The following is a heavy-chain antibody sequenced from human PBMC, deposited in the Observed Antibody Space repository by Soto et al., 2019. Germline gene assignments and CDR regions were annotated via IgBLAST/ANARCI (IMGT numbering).Heavy chain of an antibody. CDR3: ASQVGATRGWFDP. CDR1: GGSISSSSYY. Sequence: SETLSLTCTVSGGSISSSSYYWGWIRQPPGKGLEWIGSIYYSGSTYYNPSLKSRVTISVDTSKNQFSLKLSSVTAADTAVYYCASQVGATRGWFDPWGQGTLVTAPQ. D-gene: IGHD1-26*01. J-gene: IGHJ5*02. V-gene: IGHV4-39*01. CDR2: IYYSGST.